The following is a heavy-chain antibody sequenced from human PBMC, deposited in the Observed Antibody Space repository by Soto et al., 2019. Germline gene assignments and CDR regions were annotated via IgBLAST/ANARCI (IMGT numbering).Heavy chain of an antibody. J-gene: IGHJ4*02. CDR1: GGSISGYY. V-gene: IGHV4-59*01. CDR3: AKVRGYASGWRYFDY. Sequence: SETLSLTCNVSGGSISGYYWSWIRQAPGKGLQWIGYIFHSGSTSYNPSLRSRVTISVDTSKNQFSLKVNSVTAADTAVYYCAKVRGYASGWRYFDYWGQGTLVTVSS. D-gene: IGHD5-18*01. CDR2: IFHSGST.